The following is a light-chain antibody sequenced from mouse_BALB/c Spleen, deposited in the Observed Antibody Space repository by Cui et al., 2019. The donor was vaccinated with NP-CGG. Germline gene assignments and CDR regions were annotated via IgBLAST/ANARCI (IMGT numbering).Light chain of an antibody. CDR2: GTN. J-gene: IGLJ1*01. V-gene: IGLV1*01. CDR1: TGAVTTSNY. Sequence: VVTKESALTTSPGETVTLTCRSSTGAVTTSNYANWVQEKPDHLFTGLIGGTNNRAPGVPARFSGSLIGDKAALTITGAQAEDEAIYFCALWYSNHWVFGGGTKLTVL. CDR3: ALWYSNHWV.